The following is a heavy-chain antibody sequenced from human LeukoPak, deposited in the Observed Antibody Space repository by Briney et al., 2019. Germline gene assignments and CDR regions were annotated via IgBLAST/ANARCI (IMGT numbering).Heavy chain of an antibody. CDR2: ISSSGSTI. Sequence: TGGSLRLSCAASGFTFSSYEMNWVRQAPGKGLEWVSYISSSGSTIYYADSVKGRSTISRDNAKNSLYLQMNSLRAEDTAVYYCARDFSYGYFDPWGQGTLVTVSS. V-gene: IGHV3-48*03. CDR1: GFTFSSYE. D-gene: IGHD6-13*01. J-gene: IGHJ5*02. CDR3: ARDFSYGYFDP.